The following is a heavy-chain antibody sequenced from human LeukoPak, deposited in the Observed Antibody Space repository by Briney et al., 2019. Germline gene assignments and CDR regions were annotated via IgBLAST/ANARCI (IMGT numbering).Heavy chain of an antibody. CDR1: GFTFSSYA. D-gene: IGHD4-23*01. CDR3: AKARGEGDYGGNRDYYFDY. CDR2: ISGSGGST. Sequence: PGGSLRLSCAASGFTFSSYAMSWVRQAPGKGLEWVSAISGSGGSTYYADSVKGRFTISRDNSKNTLYLQMSSLRAEDTAVYYCAKARGEGDYGGNRDYYFDYWGQGTLVTVSS. V-gene: IGHV3-23*01. J-gene: IGHJ4*02.